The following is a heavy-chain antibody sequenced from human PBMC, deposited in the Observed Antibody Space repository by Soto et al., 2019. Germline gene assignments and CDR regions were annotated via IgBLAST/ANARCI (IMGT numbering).Heavy chain of an antibody. CDR1: GGSISSGGYS. CDR2: IFHSGST. CDR3: AREGYYDSSGYPSYYFDY. D-gene: IGHD3-22*01. J-gene: IGHJ4*02. V-gene: IGHV4-30-2*01. Sequence: SETLSLTCAVSGGSISSGGYSWSWLRQPPGKGLEWIGYIFHSGSTYYNPSLKSRVTISVDGSKNHFSLELSSVTAADTAVYYCAREGYYDSSGYPSYYFDYWGQGTLVTVSS.